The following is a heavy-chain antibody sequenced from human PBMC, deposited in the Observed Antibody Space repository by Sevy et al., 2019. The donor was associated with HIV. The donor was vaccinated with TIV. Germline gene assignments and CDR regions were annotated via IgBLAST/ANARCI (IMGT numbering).Heavy chain of an antibody. CDR2: ISYDGSNK. J-gene: IGHJ4*02. V-gene: IGHV3-30*18. Sequence: GGSLRLSCVASGFTFSSYGMHWVRQAPGKGLEWVAVISYDGSNKYYADSVKGRFTISRDNSKNTLYLQMNSLRAEDTAVYYCAKNWYYYDSSGYAPVDYWGQGTLVTVSS. CDR3: AKNWYYYDSSGYAPVDY. D-gene: IGHD3-22*01. CDR1: GFTFSSYG.